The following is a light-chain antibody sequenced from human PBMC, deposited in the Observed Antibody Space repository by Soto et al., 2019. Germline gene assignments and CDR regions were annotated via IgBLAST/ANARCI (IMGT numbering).Light chain of an antibody. V-gene: IGKV1-5*03. CDR3: KQYNSYSWT. Sequence: DIQMTQSPSSLSASVGDRVTITCRASQSISSWLAWYQQKPGKAPRLLIYKASDLQSGVPSRFSGSGSGTDFTLTISSLQPDDFATYYCKQYNSYSWTFGQGTKVDIK. CDR1: QSISSW. J-gene: IGKJ1*01. CDR2: KAS.